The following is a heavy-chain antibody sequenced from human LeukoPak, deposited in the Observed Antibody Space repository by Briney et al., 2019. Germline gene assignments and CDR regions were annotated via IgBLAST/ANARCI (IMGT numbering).Heavy chain of an antibody. J-gene: IGHJ4*02. CDR3: ARISRYGLDY. CDR1: GFTFSGHW. D-gene: IGHD3-16*01. V-gene: IGHV3-7*04. Sequence: GGSLRLSCAASGFTFSGHWMSWVRQAPGKGLEWVDNIKSDGSEKYYVDSVKGRFTISRDNAKNSLYLQMNSLRPEDTAVYYCARISRYGLDYWGQGTLVTVSS. CDR2: IKSDGSEK.